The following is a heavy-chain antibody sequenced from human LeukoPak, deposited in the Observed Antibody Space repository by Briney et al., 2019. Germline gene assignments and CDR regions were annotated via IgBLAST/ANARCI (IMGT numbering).Heavy chain of an antibody. V-gene: IGHV1-46*01. CDR1: GYTFTSYY. J-gene: IGHJ4*02. D-gene: IGHD2-21*02. CDR2: INPSGGST. Sequence: ASVKVSCKASGYTFTSYYMHWVRQAPGQGLEWMGIINPSGGSTSYAQKFQGRVTMTRDTSTSTVYMELSSLRSEDTAVYYCARGRPTYCGGYCYAVYDYWGQGTLVTVSS. CDR3: ARGRPTYCGGYCYAVYDY.